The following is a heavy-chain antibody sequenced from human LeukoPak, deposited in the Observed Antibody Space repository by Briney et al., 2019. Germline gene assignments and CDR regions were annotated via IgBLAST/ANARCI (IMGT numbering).Heavy chain of an antibody. J-gene: IGHJ3*02. Sequence: PPGRSLRLSCAASGFTFSSYAMHWVRQAPGKGLEWVAVISYDGSNKYYADSVKGRFTISRDNSKNTLYLQMNSLRAEDTAVYYCARMPAATLSGAFDIWGQGTMVTVSS. CDR2: ISYDGSNK. CDR3: ARMPAATLSGAFDI. CDR1: GFTFSSYA. D-gene: IGHD2-2*01. V-gene: IGHV3-30*04.